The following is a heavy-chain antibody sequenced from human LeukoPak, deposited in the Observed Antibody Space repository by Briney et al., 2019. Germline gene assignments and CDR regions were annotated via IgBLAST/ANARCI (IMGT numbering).Heavy chain of an antibody. J-gene: IGHJ3*02. CDR3: ARLPTGGYDFWSGYHDAFDI. CDR1: GGSISSYY. D-gene: IGHD3-3*01. CDR2: IYYSGST. V-gene: IGHV4-59*08. Sequence: SETLSLTCTVSGGSISSYYWSWIRQPPRKGLEWIGYIYYSGSTNYNPSLKSRVTISVDTSKNQFSLKLSSVTAADTAVYYCARLPTGGYDFWSGYHDAFDIWGQGTMVTVSS.